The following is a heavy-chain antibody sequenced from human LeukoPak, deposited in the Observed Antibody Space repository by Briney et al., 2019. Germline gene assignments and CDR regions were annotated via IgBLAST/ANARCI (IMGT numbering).Heavy chain of an antibody. V-gene: IGHV1-8*01. D-gene: IGHD6-19*01. CDR3: ASDHSSGWLRYYGMDV. CDR2: MNPNSGNT. CDR1: GYTFTSYD. Sequence: ASVKVSCKASGYTFTSYDINWVRQATGQGLEWMGWMNPNSGNTGYAQKFQGGVTMTRNTSISTAYMELSSLRSEDTAVYYCASDHSSGWLRYYGMDVWGQGTTVTVSS. J-gene: IGHJ6*02.